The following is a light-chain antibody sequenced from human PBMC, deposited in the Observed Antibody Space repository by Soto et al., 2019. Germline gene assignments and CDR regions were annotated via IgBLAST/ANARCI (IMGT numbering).Light chain of an antibody. CDR1: YPNIGSNT. J-gene: IGLJ3*02. V-gene: IGLV1-44*01. Sequence: QSVLTQPPSASGTPGQRVTISCSGGYPNIGSNTVNWYHQLPGTAPNLLIYDNNQRPSGVPDRFSGSTSGTSASLAISGLLSEDEADYYCATWDVSLNGVVFGGGTKLTVL. CDR2: DNN. CDR3: ATWDVSLNGVV.